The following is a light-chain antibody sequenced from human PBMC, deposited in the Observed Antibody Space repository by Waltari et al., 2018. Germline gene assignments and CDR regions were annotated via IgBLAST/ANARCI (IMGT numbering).Light chain of an antibody. CDR3: QHSHSTPIT. CDR2: AAS. CDR1: QNINKF. V-gene: IGKV1-39*01. J-gene: IGKJ3*01. Sequence: DIQMTQSPSFLSASVGDRVTITCRASQNINKFLNWYQQKPGKPPKLLIDAASLLQTGVPSRLSGSGSETEFTLTIDSLQPEDFATYFCQHSHSTPITFGPGTTVDV.